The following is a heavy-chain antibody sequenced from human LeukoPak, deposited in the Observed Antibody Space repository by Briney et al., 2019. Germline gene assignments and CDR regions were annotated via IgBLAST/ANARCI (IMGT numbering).Heavy chain of an antibody. CDR2: ITPSGGT. V-gene: IGHV1-2*02. CDR3: ARDRYGDGFAHLDY. D-gene: IGHD5-24*01. CDR1: GYTFTSYA. Sequence: EASVKVSCKASGYTFTSYAIHWVRQAPGQGPEWMGWITPSGGTNYPQKFQGRVAITWDTSITTAYMDLSRLTSDDTAVYYCARDRYGDGFAHLDYWGQGALVTVSS. J-gene: IGHJ4*02.